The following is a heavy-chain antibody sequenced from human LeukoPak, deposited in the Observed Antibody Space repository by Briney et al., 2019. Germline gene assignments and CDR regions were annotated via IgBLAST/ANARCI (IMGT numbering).Heavy chain of an antibody. CDR1: GYTFTSYG. Sequence: ASVKVSCKASGYTFTSYGISWVRQAPGQGLEWMGWISAYNGNTNYAQKLQGRVTMTTDTSTSTAYMELRSLRSDDTAVYYCARDGKSHNPDQGYYYYYYMDVWGKGTTVTVSS. J-gene: IGHJ6*03. V-gene: IGHV1-18*01. CDR2: ISAYNGNT. D-gene: IGHD1-1*01. CDR3: ARDGKSHNPDQGYYYYYYMDV.